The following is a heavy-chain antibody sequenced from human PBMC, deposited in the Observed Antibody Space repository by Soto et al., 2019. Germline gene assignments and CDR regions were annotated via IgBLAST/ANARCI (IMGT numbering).Heavy chain of an antibody. D-gene: IGHD3-22*01. J-gene: IGHJ5*02. CDR1: GGTFSSYT. V-gene: IGHV1-69*02. Sequence: QVQLVQSGAEVKKPGSSVKVSCKASGGTFSSYTISWVRQAPGQGLEWMGRIIPILGIANYAQKFQGRVTITADKSTSTAYMELSSLRSEDTAVYYCARGRGYYYDSSGYESEGWCDPWGQGTLVTVSS. CDR2: IIPILGIA. CDR3: ARGRGYYYDSSGYESEGWCDP.